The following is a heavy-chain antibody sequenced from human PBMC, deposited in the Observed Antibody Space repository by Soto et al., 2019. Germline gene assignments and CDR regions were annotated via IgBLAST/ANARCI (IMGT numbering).Heavy chain of an antibody. Sequence: EVQLVESGGGFVQPGRSLRLSCVASGFTADDYAMHWVRQAPGKGLEWVSGISSNSDTIDYADSVKCRFTISRDNATNSLFLQMNSLRPEDTALYYCAKDMKWGGMTTIHYFDSWGQGTLVTVSS. CDR3: AKDMKWGGMTTIHYFDS. CDR1: GFTADDYA. D-gene: IGHD4-17*01. V-gene: IGHV3-9*02. J-gene: IGHJ4*02. CDR2: ISSNSDTI.